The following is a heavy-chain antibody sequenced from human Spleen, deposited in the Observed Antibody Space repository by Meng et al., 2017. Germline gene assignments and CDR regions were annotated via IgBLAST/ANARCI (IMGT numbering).Heavy chain of an antibody. V-gene: IGHV3-74*01. Sequence: GESLKISCAASGFTFNLYWMHWVRQVPGKGLVWVSRINGDGSSTNYADSVKGRFTISRDNAKNSLYLQVNSLRAEDTAVYHCARFNYGSGSFDYWGQGTLVTVSS. D-gene: IGHD3-10*01. J-gene: IGHJ4*02. CDR3: ARFNYGSGSFDY. CDR1: GFTFNLYW. CDR2: INGDGSST.